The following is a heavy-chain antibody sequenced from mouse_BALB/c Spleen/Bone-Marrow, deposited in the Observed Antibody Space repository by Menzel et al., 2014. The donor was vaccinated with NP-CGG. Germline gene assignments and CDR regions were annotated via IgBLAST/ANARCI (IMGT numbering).Heavy chain of an antibody. CDR2: IWAGGNT. CDR1: GFSLTSYG. D-gene: IGHD1-1*01. CDR3: ASSYCGSSQFAY. J-gene: IGHJ3*01. Sequence: VMLVESGPGLVAPSQSLSITCTVSGFSLTSYGVHWVRQPPGKGLEWLGVIWAGGNTIYNSALMSRLNINKDNSKSXVFLKMNSLQTDDTAMYYCASSYCGSSQFAYWGQGTLVTVSA. V-gene: IGHV2-9*02.